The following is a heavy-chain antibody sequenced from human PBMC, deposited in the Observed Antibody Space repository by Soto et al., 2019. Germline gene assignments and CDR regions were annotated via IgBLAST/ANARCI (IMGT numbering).Heavy chain of an antibody. V-gene: IGHV1-69*12. D-gene: IGHD5-18*01. CDR3: ASGIQLWLRRINNGYSG. CDR1: GGTFSTYA. CDR2: IIPMFGTA. J-gene: IGHJ4*02. Sequence: QVQLVQSGAEVKQPESSVKVSCKAPGGTFSTYAISWVQQAPGQGLEWMGGIIPMFGTANYAQRFQDRVTITADESTNTVYMEMSSLRSEDTAVYFCASGIQLWLRRINNGYSGWGQGTLVTVSS.